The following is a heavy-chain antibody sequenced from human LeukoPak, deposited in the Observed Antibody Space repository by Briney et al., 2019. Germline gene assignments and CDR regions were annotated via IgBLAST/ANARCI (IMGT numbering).Heavy chain of an antibody. V-gene: IGHV4-31*03. J-gene: IGHJ4*02. CDR2: IYYSGST. CDR3: ARVNSSGWYRGQFDY. Sequence: SETLSLTCTVSGGSISSGGYYWSWIRQHSGKGLEWIGYIYYSGSTYYNPSLKSRVTIAVDTSKNQFSLKLSSVTAADTAVYYCARVNSSGWYRGQFDYWGQGTLVTVSS. CDR1: GGSISSGGYY. D-gene: IGHD6-19*01.